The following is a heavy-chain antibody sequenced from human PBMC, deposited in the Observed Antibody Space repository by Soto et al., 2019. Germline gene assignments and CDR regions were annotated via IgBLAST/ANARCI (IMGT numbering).Heavy chain of an antibody. CDR3: ARDGSGVGSYDYYY. D-gene: IGHD1-26*01. Sequence: QVQLVQSGAEVKKPGSSVKVSCKASGGTFSSYAISWVRQAPGQGLEWMGGIIPIFGTANYAQKFQGRVTSTADESEGTVYMELSSLRSEDTAVYYCARDGSGVGSYDYYYWGQGALVTVSS. CDR1: GGTFSSYA. J-gene: IGHJ4*02. V-gene: IGHV1-69*01. CDR2: IIPIFGTA.